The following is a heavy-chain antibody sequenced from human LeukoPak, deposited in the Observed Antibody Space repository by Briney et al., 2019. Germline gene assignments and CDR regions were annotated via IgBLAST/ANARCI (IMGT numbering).Heavy chain of an antibody. CDR1: GGSISSSSYY. Sequence: SETLSLTCTVSGGSISSSSYYWGWIRQPPGKGLEWIGSIYYSGSTYYNPSLKSRVTISVDTSKNQFSLKLSSVTAADTAVYYRARRNTAMVHFDYWGQGTLVTVSS. V-gene: IGHV4-39*01. CDR2: IYYSGST. CDR3: ARRNTAMVHFDY. D-gene: IGHD5-18*01. J-gene: IGHJ4*02.